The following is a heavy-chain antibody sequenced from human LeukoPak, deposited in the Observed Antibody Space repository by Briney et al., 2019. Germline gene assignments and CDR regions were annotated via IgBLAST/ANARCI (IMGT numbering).Heavy chain of an antibody. D-gene: IGHD3/OR15-3a*01. CDR2: ISWNSGSI. Sequence: PGRSLRLSCAASGFTFDDYAMHWVRQAPGKGLEWVSGISWNSGSIGYADSVKGRFTISRDNAKNSLYLQMNSLRAEDTALYYCARFPEYSVDWMEANYYYYYMDVWGKGTTVTVSS. CDR1: GFTFDDYA. V-gene: IGHV3-9*01. CDR3: ARFPEYSVDWMEANYYYYYMDV. J-gene: IGHJ6*03.